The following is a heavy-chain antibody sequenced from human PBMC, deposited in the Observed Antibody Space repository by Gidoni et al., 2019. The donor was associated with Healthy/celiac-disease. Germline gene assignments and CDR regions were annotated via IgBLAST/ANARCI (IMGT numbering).Heavy chain of an antibody. V-gene: IGHV4-61*02. CDR1: GCSIRSGSYY. D-gene: IGHD3-22*01. CDR3: ARDGPYYYDSSGYSRMDY. J-gene: IGHJ4*02. Sequence: QVQLQESGPGLVKPSQTLSLTCPGPGCSIRSGSYYWSWIRQPAGKGLEWIGRIYTSGSNNYNPPLKSRVTMSVDTAKNQFSLKLSSVTAADTAGYYCARDGPYYYDSSGYSRMDYWGQGTLVTVSS. CDR2: IYTSGSN.